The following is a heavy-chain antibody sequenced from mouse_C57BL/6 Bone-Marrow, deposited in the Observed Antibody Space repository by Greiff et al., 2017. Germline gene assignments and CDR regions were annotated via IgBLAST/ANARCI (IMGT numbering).Heavy chain of an antibody. CDR3: AREHYGSSGGYFDV. D-gene: IGHD1-1*01. CDR2: ISDGGSYP. CDR1: GFTFSSYA. V-gene: IGHV5-4*01. J-gene: IGHJ1*03. Sequence: EVKLVESGGGLVKPGGSLKLSCAASGFTFSSYAMSWVRQTPEKRLEWVATISDGGSYPYYPDKLKGRFTISRDNAKNNLYLQMSHLKSEDTAMYYCAREHYGSSGGYFDVWGTGTTVTVSS.